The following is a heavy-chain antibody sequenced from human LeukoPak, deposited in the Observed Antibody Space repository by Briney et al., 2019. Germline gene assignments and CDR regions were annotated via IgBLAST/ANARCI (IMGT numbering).Heavy chain of an antibody. CDR2: ISGSGANT. J-gene: IGHJ4*02. CDR3: AKETGRYTNHYYFDY. D-gene: IGHD3-16*02. V-gene: IGHV3-23*01. Sequence: GGSLRLFCAASGFTFSTYAMSWVRQAPGKGLEWVSTISGSGANTYYADSVRGRFTISRDNSKNTLYLHMNSLRAEDTAVYYCAKETGRYTNHYYFDYWGQGTLVTVSS. CDR1: GFTFSTYA.